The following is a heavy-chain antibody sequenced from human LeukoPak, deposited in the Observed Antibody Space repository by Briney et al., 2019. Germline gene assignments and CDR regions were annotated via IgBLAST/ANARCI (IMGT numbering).Heavy chain of an antibody. V-gene: IGHV7-4-1*02. Sequence: GASVKVSCKASGYTFTSYAMNWVRQAPGQGLEWMGWINTNTGNPTYAQGFTGRYVFSLDTSVSTAYLQISSLKAEDTAVYYCAREGGEAMVNREFDYWGQGTLVTVSS. D-gene: IGHD5-18*01. J-gene: IGHJ4*02. CDR2: INTNTGNP. CDR1: GYTFTSYA. CDR3: AREGGEAMVNREFDY.